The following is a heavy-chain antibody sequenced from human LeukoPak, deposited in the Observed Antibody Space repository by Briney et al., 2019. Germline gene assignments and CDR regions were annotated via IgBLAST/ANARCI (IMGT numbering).Heavy chain of an antibody. J-gene: IGHJ3*02. V-gene: IGHV4-59*01. CDR2: IYYRGST. D-gene: IGHD5-24*01. CDR1: GGSISNYH. CDR3: VRVQADGHSDI. Sequence: SETLSLTCTVSGGSISNYHWSWIRQPPGKGLGWIGYIYYRGSTKYNPSLESRVTISVDMSKNQFSLKLNSVTAADTAVYYCVRVQADGHSDIWGQGTMVTVSS.